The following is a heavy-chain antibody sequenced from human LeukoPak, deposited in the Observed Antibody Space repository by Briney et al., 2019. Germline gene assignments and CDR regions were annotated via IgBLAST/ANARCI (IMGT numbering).Heavy chain of an antibody. D-gene: IGHD6-13*01. CDR2: ISGSGGST. Sequence: GGSLRLSCAASGFAFSSYAMSWVRQAPGKGLEWVSAISGSGGSTYYADSVKGRFTISRDNSKNTLYLQMDSLRAEDTAVYYCAKPQQRLVPWYFDYWGQGTLVTVSS. V-gene: IGHV3-23*01. CDR1: GFAFSSYA. CDR3: AKPQQRLVPWYFDY. J-gene: IGHJ4*02.